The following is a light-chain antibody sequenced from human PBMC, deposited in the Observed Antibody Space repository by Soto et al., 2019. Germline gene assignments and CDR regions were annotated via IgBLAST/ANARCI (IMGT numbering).Light chain of an antibody. CDR1: SSDVGGYNY. CDR3: SSYTSSSTLVV. CDR2: DVS. V-gene: IGLV2-14*01. Sequence: QSVLTQPASVSGSPGQSITISCTGTSSDVGGYNYVSWYQQHPGKAPKLMIYDVSNRPSGVSNGFSGSKSGITASLTISGLQAEDEADYYCSSYTSSSTLVVFGGGTKLTVL. J-gene: IGLJ2*01.